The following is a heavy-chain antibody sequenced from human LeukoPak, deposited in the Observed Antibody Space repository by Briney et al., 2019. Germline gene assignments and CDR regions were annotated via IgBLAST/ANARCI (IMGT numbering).Heavy chain of an antibody. V-gene: IGHV5-51*01. Sequence: GESLKISCKGSGYSINNYWIAWVRQMPGKGLEWMGIIYPADSDIRYSPSFQGQVTISADKSISTAYLQWNSLKASDTAMYYCARPGYYYGMDVWGQGTTVTVSS. CDR1: GYSINNYW. CDR3: ARPGYYYGMDV. CDR2: IYPADSDI. J-gene: IGHJ6*02.